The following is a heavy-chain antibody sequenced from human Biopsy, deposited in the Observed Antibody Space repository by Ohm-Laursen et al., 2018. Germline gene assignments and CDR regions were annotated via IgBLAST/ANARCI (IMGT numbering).Heavy chain of an antibody. D-gene: IGHD2/OR15-2a*01. V-gene: IGHV1-69*01. CDR2: RIPYFNTI. Sequence: SSVKVSCKASGVTFDTYAFGWVRQAPGQGLEWMGGRIPYFNTIYYARNFQDRAVITADRSARTTDMQLSGLRPDNTAVYYCVGGQRGPPIGVTVPGDAFDLWGPGTMVTVSP. CDR1: GVTFDTYA. J-gene: IGHJ3*01. CDR3: VGGQRGPPIGVTVPGDAFDL.